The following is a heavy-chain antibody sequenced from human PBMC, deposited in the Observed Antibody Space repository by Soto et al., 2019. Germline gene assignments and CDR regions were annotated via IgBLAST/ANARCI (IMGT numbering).Heavy chain of an antibody. CDR2: IYWDDDK. Sequence: SGPTLVNPTHPLTLTCTFSGFSLSTSGVGVGWIRQPPGKALEWLALIYWDDDKRYSPSLKSRLTITKDTSKNQVVLTMTNMYPVDTATYYCAHRLRVTYYYDSSGYSNWFDPWGQGTLVTGSS. CDR3: AHRLRVTYYYDSSGYSNWFDP. J-gene: IGHJ5*02. V-gene: IGHV2-5*02. CDR1: GFSLSTSGVG. D-gene: IGHD3-22*01.